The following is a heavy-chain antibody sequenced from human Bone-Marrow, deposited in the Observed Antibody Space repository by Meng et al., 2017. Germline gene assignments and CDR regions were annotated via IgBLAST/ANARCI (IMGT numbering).Heavy chain of an antibody. Sequence: ASVKVSCKASGYTFTSYAMHWVRQAPGQRLEWMGWINAGNGNTKYSQKFQGRVTITRDTSASTAYMELSSLRSEDTAVYYCASNPYYDFWSGYSHYYYGMDVWGQGTTVNVSS. J-gene: IGHJ6*02. D-gene: IGHD3-3*01. CDR1: GYTFTSYA. CDR3: ASNPYYDFWSGYSHYYYGMDV. CDR2: INAGNGNT. V-gene: IGHV1-3*01.